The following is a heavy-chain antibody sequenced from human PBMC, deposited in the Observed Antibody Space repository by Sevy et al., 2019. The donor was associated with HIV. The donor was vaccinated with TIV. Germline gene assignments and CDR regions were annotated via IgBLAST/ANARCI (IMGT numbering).Heavy chain of an antibody. D-gene: IGHD3-10*02. V-gene: IGHV3-74*01. CDR3: ARDEMFAYDM. CDR1: GFTFRKYW. CDR2: INRDGSSI. J-gene: IGHJ3*02. Sequence: GGSLRFSCAASGFTFRKYWMHWVRQAPGKGLVWVSRINRDGSSIIYADAVKGRFTISRDNGKNTLYLQMNSLRAEDTAMYYCARDEMFAYDMWGQGTTVTVSS.